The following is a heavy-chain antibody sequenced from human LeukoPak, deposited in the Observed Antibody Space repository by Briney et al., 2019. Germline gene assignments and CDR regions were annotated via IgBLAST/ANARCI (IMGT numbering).Heavy chain of an antibody. J-gene: IGHJ6*02. Sequence: GRSLRLSCAASGFTFSSYAMHWVRQAPGKGLEWVAVISYDGSNKYYADSVKGRFTISRDNSKNTLYLQMNSLRAEDTAVYYCARDRWGMDVWGQGTTVTVSS. D-gene: IGHD4-23*01. V-gene: IGHV3-30-3*01. CDR2: ISYDGSNK. CDR1: GFTFSSYA. CDR3: ARDRWGMDV.